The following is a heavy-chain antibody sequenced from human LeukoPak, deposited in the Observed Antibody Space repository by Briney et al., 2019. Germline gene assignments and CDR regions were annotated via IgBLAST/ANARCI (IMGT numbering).Heavy chain of an antibody. CDR1: GYTFTGYA. V-gene: IGHV1-3*01. CDR2: INAGNGNT. J-gene: IGHJ4*02. D-gene: IGHD6-19*01. Sequence: ASVKVSCKASGYTFTGYAMHWVRQAPGQRLEWMGWINAGNGNTKYSQKFQGRVTITRDTSASTAYMELSSLRSEDTAVYYCAREGSGWYRYFDYWGQGTLVTVSS. CDR3: AREGSGWYRYFDY.